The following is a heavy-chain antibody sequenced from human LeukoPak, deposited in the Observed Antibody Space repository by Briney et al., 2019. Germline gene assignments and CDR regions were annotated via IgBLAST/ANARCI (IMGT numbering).Heavy chain of an antibody. CDR1: GFTFGDYA. Sequence: PGGSLRLSCTASGFTFGDYAMSWIRKAPGKGQERVGFIRSKAYGETADYAASVKGRFTISRDDSKAIAYLQMNSLKTEDTVVYHCTRDRGAYNLYDYWGQGTLVTVSS. V-gene: IGHV3-49*03. D-gene: IGHD1-1*01. CDR2: IRSKAYGETA. J-gene: IGHJ4*02. CDR3: TRDRGAYNLYDY.